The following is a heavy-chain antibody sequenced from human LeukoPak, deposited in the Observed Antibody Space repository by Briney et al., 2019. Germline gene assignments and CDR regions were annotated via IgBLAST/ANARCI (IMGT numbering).Heavy chain of an antibody. J-gene: IGHJ4*02. V-gene: IGHV3-66*01. CDR3: ARDRNAAATDY. D-gene: IGHD6-13*01. CDR2: IYTGGST. CDR1: GFTVSSNY. Sequence: PGGALRLSCAVSGFTVSSNYMRWVRQAPGKGLEWVSVIYTGGSTYYADSVKGRFTVSRDNSKNTLYLQMNSLRAEDTAVYYCARDRNAAATDYWGQGTLVTVSS.